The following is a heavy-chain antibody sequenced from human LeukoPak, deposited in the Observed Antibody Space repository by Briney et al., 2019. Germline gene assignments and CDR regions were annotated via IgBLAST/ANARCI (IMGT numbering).Heavy chain of an antibody. J-gene: IGHJ4*02. Sequence: PGGSLRLSCAASGFTFSSYAMSWVRQAPGKGLEWVSAISGSGGSTYYADSVKGRFTISRDNSKNTLYLQMNSLRAEDTAVYYCVKTVAPAAILGYFDYWGQGTLVTVSS. CDR1: GFTFSSYA. D-gene: IGHD2-2*02. CDR2: ISGSGGST. CDR3: VKTVAPAAILGYFDY. V-gene: IGHV3-23*01.